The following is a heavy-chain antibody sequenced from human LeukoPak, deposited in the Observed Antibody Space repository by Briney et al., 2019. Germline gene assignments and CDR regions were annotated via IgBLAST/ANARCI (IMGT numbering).Heavy chain of an antibody. D-gene: IGHD2-21*02. CDR2: ISAYNGNT. CDR3: AIDLSYCGGDCYAPLPI. Sequence: ASVKVSCKASGYTFTSYAMNWVRQAPGQGLEWMGWISAYNGNTNYAQKLQGRVTMTTDTSTSTAYMELRSLRSDDTAVYYCAIDLSYCGGDCYAPLPIWGQGTMVTVYS. V-gene: IGHV1-18*01. CDR1: GYTFTSYA. J-gene: IGHJ3*02.